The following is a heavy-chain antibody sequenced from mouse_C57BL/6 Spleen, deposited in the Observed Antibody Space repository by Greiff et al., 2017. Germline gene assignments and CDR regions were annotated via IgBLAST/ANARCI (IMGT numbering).Heavy chain of an antibody. J-gene: IGHJ1*03. CDR1: GYTFTDYN. V-gene: IGHV1-18*01. CDR2: INPNNGGT. Sequence: VQLQQSGPELVKPGASVKIPCKASGYTFTDYNMDWVKQSHGKSLEWIGDINPNNGGTIYNQKFKGKATLTVYKSSSTAYMELRSLTSEDTAVYYCARGYYDYDGYFDVWGTGTTVTVSS. D-gene: IGHD2-4*01. CDR3: ARGYYDYDGYFDV.